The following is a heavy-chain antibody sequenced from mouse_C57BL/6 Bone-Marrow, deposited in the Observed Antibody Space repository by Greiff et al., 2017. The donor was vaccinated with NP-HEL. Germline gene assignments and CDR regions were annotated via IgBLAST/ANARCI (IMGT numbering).Heavy chain of an antibody. D-gene: IGHD5-1*01. CDR3: ARLEAYLDYAMDY. Sequence: QVQLQQSGAELVRPGASVKLSCKASGYTFTDYYINWVKQRPGQGLEWIARIYPGSGNTYYNEKFKGKATLTAEKSSSTAYMQLSSLTSEDSAVYFCARLEAYLDYAMDYWGQGTSVTVSS. CDR1: GYTFTDYY. J-gene: IGHJ4*01. V-gene: IGHV1-76*01. CDR2: IYPGSGNT.